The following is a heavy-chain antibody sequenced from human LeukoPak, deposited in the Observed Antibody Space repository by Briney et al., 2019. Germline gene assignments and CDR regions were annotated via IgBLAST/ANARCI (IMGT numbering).Heavy chain of an antibody. V-gene: IGHV1-2*06. CDR2: INPNSGGT. D-gene: IGHD2-15*01. CDR3: AREQLGSGGSSDAFDAFDI. Sequence: ASVKVSCKASGYTFTGYYMHWVRQAPGQGLEWMGRINPNSGGTNYAQKFQGRVTMTRDTSISTAYMELSGLRSDDTAVYYCAREQLGSGGSSDAFDAFDIWGQGTMVTVSS. CDR1: GYTFTGYY. J-gene: IGHJ3*02.